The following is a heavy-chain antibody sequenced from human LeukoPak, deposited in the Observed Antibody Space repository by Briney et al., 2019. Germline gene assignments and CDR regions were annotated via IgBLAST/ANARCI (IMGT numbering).Heavy chain of an antibody. V-gene: IGHV4-34*01. CDR1: GGSFSGYY. CDR3: ARAAPATTRRYFDL. D-gene: IGHD1-14*01. J-gene: IGHJ2*01. CDR2: INHSGST. Sequence: PSETLSLTCAVYGGSFSGYYWSWIRQPPGKGLEWIGEINHSGSTNYNPSLKSRVTISVDTSKNQFSLKLSSVTAADTAVYYCARAAPATTRRYFDLWGRGTLVTVSS.